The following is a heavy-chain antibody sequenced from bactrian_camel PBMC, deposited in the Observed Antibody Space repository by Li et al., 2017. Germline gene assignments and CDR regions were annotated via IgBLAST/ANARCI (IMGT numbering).Heavy chain of an antibody. J-gene: IGHJ4*01. D-gene: IGHD4*01. Sequence: HVQLVESGGGPVQTGGSLRLSCVVSGYMWPTNCIAWLRQNAGQEREEAAVLYTNGGLPHYADSVKGRFTISRDNAKNTLYLQMNSLKPEDTAMYYCAGDRGDWYYSDYAPLVCWGQGTQVTVS. CDR3: AGDRGDWYYSDYAPLVC. V-gene: IGHV3S53*01. CDR2: YTNGGLP. CDR1: GYMWPTNC.